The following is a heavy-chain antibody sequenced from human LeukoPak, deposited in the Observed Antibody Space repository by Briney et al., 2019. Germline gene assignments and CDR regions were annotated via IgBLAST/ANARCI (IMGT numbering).Heavy chain of an antibody. CDR1: GFTFSSYW. V-gene: IGHV3-7*01. D-gene: IGHD2-2*01. CDR3: ARVGGYCSSTSCYYHYYYYYGMDV. Sequence: GGSLRLSCAASGFTFSSYWMSWVRQAPGKGLEWVVNIKQDGSEKYYVDSVKGRFTISRENAKNSLYLQMNSLRAEDTAVYYCARVGGYCSSTSCYYHYYYYYGMDVWGQGTTVTVSS. J-gene: IGHJ6*02. CDR2: IKQDGSEK.